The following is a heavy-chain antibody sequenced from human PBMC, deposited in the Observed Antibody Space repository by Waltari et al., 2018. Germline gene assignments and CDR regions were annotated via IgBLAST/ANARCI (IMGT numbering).Heavy chain of an antibody. CDR3: ARGQSTRGSYGWFDP. J-gene: IGHJ5*02. D-gene: IGHD1-26*01. CDR1: GGSISTPF. Sequence: QVQLQESGPGLVKPSATLSLTCTLSGGSISTPFWSWIRQPAGKGLEWIGRIYTTGSTNFNPSLKSRVTMSIDTSKNQFSLNLSSVTAADTAVYYCARGQSTRGSYGWFDPWGQGTLVTVSS. CDR2: IYTTGST. V-gene: IGHV4-4*07.